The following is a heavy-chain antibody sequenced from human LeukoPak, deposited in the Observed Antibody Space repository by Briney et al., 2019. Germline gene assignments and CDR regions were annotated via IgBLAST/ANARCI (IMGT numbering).Heavy chain of an antibody. CDR1: GFTFSSYS. CDR2: ISSSSSTI. D-gene: IGHD4-11*01. J-gene: IGHJ4*02. V-gene: IGHV3-48*01. Sequence: GGSLRLSCAASGFTFSSYSMNWVRQAPGKGLEWVSYISSSSSTIYYADSVKGRFTISRDNAKNSLYLQMNSLRAEDTAVYYCATMTTVTPFDYWGQGTLVTVSS. CDR3: ATMTTVTPFDY.